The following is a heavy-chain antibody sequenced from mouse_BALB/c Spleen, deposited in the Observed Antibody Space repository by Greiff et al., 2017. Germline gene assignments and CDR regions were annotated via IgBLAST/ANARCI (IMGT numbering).Heavy chain of an antibody. Sequence: QVQLQQPGAELVRPGASVKLSCQASGYTFTSYWINWVKQRPGQGLEWIGNIYPSDSYTNYNQKFKDKAKLTVDKSSSTAYMQLSSPTSEDSAVYYCTRVGLYWCFDGWGAGATVAVSA. CDR3: TRVGLYWCFDG. J-gene: IGHJ1*01. D-gene: IGHD3-3*01. CDR1: GYTFTSYW. V-gene: IGHV1-69*02. CDR2: IYPSDSYT.